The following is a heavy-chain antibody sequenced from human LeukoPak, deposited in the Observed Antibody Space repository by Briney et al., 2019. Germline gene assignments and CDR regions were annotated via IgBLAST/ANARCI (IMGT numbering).Heavy chain of an antibody. CDR2: ISSSSSYI. V-gene: IGHV3-21*01. CDR3: ALLRVYSGSLDY. Sequence: PGGSLRLSCAASGFTFSSYSMNWVRQAPGKGLEWVSSISSSSSYIYYADSVKGRFTISRDNAKNSLYLQMNSLRAEDTAVYYCALLRVYSGSLDYWGQGTLVTVSS. J-gene: IGHJ4*02. CDR1: GFTFSSYS. D-gene: IGHD5-12*01.